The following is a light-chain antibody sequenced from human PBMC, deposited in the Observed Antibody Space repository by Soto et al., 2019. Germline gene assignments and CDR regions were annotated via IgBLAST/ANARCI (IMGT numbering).Light chain of an antibody. CDR3: QQYENYWT. J-gene: IGKJ1*01. CDR2: DAS. Sequence: DIQMTQSPSSLSASVGDRVTITCRASQSISTYLIWYQQKPGKAPKLLIYDASNLESGVPSRFSGSGSGTEFTLTISSLQPEDFGIYYCQQYENYWTFGQGTKVDIK. V-gene: IGKV1-5*01. CDR1: QSISTY.